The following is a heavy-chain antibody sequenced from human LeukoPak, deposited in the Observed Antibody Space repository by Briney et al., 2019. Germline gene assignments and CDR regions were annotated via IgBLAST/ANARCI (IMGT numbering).Heavy chain of an antibody. CDR2: ISYDGSNK. CDR3: ARVEWGDPGYFDY. Sequence: GGSLRLSCAASGFTFSSYAMHWVRQAPGKGLEWVAVISYDGSNKYYADSVKGRFTISRDNSKNTLYLQMNSLRAEDTAVYYCARVEWGDPGYFDYWGQGTLVTVSS. V-gene: IGHV3-30-3*01. J-gene: IGHJ4*02. CDR1: GFTFSSYA. D-gene: IGHD2-21*02.